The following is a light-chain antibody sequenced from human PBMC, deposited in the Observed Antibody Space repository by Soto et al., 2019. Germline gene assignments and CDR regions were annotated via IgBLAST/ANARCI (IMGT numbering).Light chain of an antibody. CDR1: QGISSY. J-gene: IGKJ1*01. CDR3: QQVNSYPRT. V-gene: IGKV1-9*01. Sequence: DIQLTQSPSFLSASAGDRVTITCRASQGISSYLAWYQQKPRTAPELLIYEASTLQSGVPSRFSGSGSGTEFTLTISSLQPEDFATYYCQQVNSYPRTFGQGTKVEIK. CDR2: EAS.